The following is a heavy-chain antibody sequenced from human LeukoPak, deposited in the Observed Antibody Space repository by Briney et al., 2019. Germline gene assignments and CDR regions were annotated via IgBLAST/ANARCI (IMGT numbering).Heavy chain of an antibody. CDR3: ARLYSSSWDYYYYYMDV. Sequence: ASVKVSCKASGYTFTSYYMHWVRQAPGQGLEWMGIINPSGGSTSYAQKFQGRVTMTRDTSTSTVYMELSSLRSEDTAVYYCARLYSSSWDYYYYYMDVWGKGTTVTISS. J-gene: IGHJ6*03. V-gene: IGHV1-46*01. D-gene: IGHD6-13*01. CDR1: GYTFTSYY. CDR2: INPSGGST.